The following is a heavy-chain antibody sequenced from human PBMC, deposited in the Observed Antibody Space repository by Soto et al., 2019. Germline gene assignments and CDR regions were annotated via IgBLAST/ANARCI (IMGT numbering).Heavy chain of an antibody. J-gene: IGHJ4*02. V-gene: IGHV1-18*01. Sequence: QVQLEQSGAEVKKPGDSVKVSCKASGYTFTHFYITWGLQAPGQGLEWMGAISPHNFNTNYAQKFRGRVTLTTEKSTNTAYLDLTSLTSDDTAVYYCARDEGGYDILTGYYKAHHFDYWGQGVPVTVSS. D-gene: IGHD3-9*01. CDR3: ARDEGGYDILTGYYKAHHFDY. CDR2: ISPHNFNT. CDR1: GYTFTHFY.